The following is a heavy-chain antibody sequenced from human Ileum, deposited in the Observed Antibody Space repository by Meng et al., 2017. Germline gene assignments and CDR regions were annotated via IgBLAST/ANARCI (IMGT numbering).Heavy chain of an antibody. CDR2: IYPGGSI. Sequence: VKLKGSAPGLGRPPGTLSPTCAFCEGYINSYVWWSWVRQAPGKGLEWIGEIYPGGSINYNPSLKSRVTISADTSKNQFSLSLDSVTAADTAVYYCVRNDYCSGGTCYPHFDYWGQGTLVTVSS. D-gene: IGHD2-15*01. CDR3: VRNDYCSGGTCYPHFDY. V-gene: IGHV4-4*03. CDR1: EGYINSYVW. J-gene: IGHJ4*02.